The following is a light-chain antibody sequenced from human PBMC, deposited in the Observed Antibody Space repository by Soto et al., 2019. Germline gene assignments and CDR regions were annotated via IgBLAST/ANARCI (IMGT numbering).Light chain of an antibody. CDR1: SSDAGGYSY. V-gene: IGLV2-14*03. CDR2: DVS. J-gene: IGLJ1*01. Sequence: SALTQPSSLSGSPGQSITISCPGTSSDAGGYSYISWYQHNPGRAPKLMIYDVSNRPSGVSDRFSGSKSGNTASLTISRLQAEDEADYYCSSYTTSSTYVFGSGTKVTV. CDR3: SSYTTSSTYV.